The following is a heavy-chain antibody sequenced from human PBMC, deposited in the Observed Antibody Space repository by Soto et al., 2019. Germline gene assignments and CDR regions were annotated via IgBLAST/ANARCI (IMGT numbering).Heavy chain of an antibody. Sequence: GGSLRLSCAASGFTFSSYGMHWVRQAPGKGLEWVAVISYDGSNKYYADSVKGRFTISRDNSKNTLYLQMNSLRAEDTAVYYCAKDYLYYYDSSGYAPGCWGQGTLVTVS. D-gene: IGHD3-22*01. CDR3: AKDYLYYYDSSGYAPGC. CDR1: GFTFSSYG. V-gene: IGHV3-30*18. CDR2: ISYDGSNK. J-gene: IGHJ4*02.